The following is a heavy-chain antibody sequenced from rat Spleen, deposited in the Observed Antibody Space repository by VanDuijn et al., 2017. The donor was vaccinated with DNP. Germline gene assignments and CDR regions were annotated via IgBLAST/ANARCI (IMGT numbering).Heavy chain of an antibody. CDR2: ISYDGSST. CDR3: ARHRTTSPYYYFMDA. J-gene: IGHJ4*01. CDR1: GFTFSSNW. D-gene: IGHD1-10*01. Sequence: EVQLVESGGGLVQPGSPLKLSCAASGFTFSSNWLNWVRQAPGKGLEWVATISYDGSSTYYRDSVKGRFTISRDNAKSTLYLQMDSLRSEDTATYYCARHRTTSPYYYFMDAWGQGASVTVSS. V-gene: IGHV5-29*01.